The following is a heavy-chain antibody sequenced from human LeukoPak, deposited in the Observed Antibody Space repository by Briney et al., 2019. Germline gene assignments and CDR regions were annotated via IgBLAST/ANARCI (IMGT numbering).Heavy chain of an antibody. CDR3: ARGVVPAATDIRDWFDP. J-gene: IGHJ5*02. D-gene: IGHD2-2*01. CDR2: IYYSGST. V-gene: IGHV4-59*01. CDR1: GGSISGYY. Sequence: SETLSLTCTVSGGSISGYYWNWVRQPPGKGLEWIGNIYYSGSTNYNPSLKSRVTISLDTSKNQFSLRLNSVTAADTAVYYCARGVVPAATDIRDWFDPWGQGTLVTVSS.